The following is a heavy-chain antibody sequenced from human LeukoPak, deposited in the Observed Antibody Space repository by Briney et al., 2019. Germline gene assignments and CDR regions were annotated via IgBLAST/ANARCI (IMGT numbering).Heavy chain of an antibody. CDR2: IKQDGSKK. V-gene: IGHV3-7*04. D-gene: IGHD3-22*01. Sequence: PGGSLRVSCAASGFTFSSYWMSWVRQAPGKGLEWVANIKQDGSKKYYVDSVKGRFTICRDNAKNSLYLQMNSLRAEDTAVYYCARDSSGYYYPDAFDIWGQGTMVTVSS. CDR1: GFTFSSYW. J-gene: IGHJ3*02. CDR3: ARDSSGYYYPDAFDI.